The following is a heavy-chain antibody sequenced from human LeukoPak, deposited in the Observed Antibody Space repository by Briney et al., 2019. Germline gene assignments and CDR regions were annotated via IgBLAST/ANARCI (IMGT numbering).Heavy chain of an antibody. J-gene: IGHJ5*02. D-gene: IGHD6-19*01. CDR3: ARAGRTSSIAVAGPFDP. CDR1: GYTSTGYY. V-gene: IGHV1-2*02. Sequence: ASVKVSCKASGYTSTGYYMHWVRQAPGQGLERMGWINPNSGGTNYAQKFQGRVTMTRDTSISTAYMELSRLRSDDTAVYYCARAGRTSSIAVAGPFDPWGQGTLVTVSS. CDR2: INPNSGGT.